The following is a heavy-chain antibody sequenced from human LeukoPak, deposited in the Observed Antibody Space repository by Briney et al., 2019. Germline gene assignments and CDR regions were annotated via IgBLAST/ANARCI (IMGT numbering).Heavy chain of an antibody. J-gene: IGHJ4*02. Sequence: SETLSLTCAVYGGSFSGYYWSWIRQPPGKGLEWIGEINHSGSTNYNPSLKSRVTISVDTSKNQFSLKLSSVTAADTAVYYCARGGGSYWGQGTLVTVSS. D-gene: IGHD3-16*01. CDR2: INHSGST. CDR1: GGSFSGYY. CDR3: ARGGGSY. V-gene: IGHV4-34*01.